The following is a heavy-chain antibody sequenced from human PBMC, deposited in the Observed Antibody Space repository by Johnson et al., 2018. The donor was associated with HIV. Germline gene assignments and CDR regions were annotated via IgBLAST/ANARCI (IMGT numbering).Heavy chain of an antibody. J-gene: IGHJ3*02. Sequence: QVQLVESGGGVVQPGRSLRLSCAASGFTFSHYGMHWVRQAPGKGLQWVAGMWYDGSKKDYADSVKGRFTISRDNSKNTLYLQMNSLSAEDTAVYYCTKCIWGSSLIDAFDIWGQGTMVTVSS. D-gene: IGHD6-13*01. V-gene: IGHV3-33*06. CDR3: TKCIWGSSLIDAFDI. CDR2: MWYDGSKK. CDR1: GFTFSHYG.